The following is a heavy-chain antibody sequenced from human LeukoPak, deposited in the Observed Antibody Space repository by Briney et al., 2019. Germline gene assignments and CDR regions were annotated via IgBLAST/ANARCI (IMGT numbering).Heavy chain of an antibody. CDR3: AREHAYYDFWSGSDVYLDY. CDR1: GFTFSSYW. D-gene: IGHD3-3*01. J-gene: IGHJ4*02. V-gene: IGHV3-7*03. CDR2: IKQDGSEK. Sequence: GGSLSLSCAASGFTFSSYWMSWVRQAPGKGLEWVANIKQDGSEKYYVDSVKGRFTISRDNAKNSLYLQMNSLRAEDTAVYYCAREHAYYDFWSGSDVYLDYWGQGTLVTVSS.